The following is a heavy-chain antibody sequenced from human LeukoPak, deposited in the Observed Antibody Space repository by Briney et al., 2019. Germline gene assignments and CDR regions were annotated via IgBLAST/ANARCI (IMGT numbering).Heavy chain of an antibody. CDR2: IYSGGST. Sequence: QPGGSLRLSCAASGFTVSSNYMSLVRQAPGKGLEWVSVIYSGGSTYYADSVKGRFTISRDNSKNTLYLQMSSLRAEDTAVYYCARVYGDAFDIWGQGTMVTVSS. D-gene: IGHD4-17*01. J-gene: IGHJ3*02. CDR3: ARVYGDAFDI. V-gene: IGHV3-53*01. CDR1: GFTVSSNY.